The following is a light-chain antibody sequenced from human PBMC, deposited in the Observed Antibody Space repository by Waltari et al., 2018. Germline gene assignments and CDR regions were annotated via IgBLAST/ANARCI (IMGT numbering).Light chain of an antibody. CDR1: SSNIGGNP. Sequence: QSVLTQPPSASGTPGQRVTISCSGSSSNIGGNPVNWYQQFPARAPKLLIYSNNQRPSGVPDRVSGSKSGTSASLAISGLQSEDEADFYCAAWDDSLDGYVFGTGTKVTVL. CDR2: SNN. CDR3: AAWDDSLDGYV. J-gene: IGLJ1*01. V-gene: IGLV1-44*01.